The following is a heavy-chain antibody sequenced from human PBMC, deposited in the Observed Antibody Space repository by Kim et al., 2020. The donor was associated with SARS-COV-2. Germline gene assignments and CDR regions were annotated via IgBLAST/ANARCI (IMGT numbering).Heavy chain of an antibody. V-gene: IGHV3-74*01. CDR3: TRDPSLFAGCFDI. Sequence: GGSLRLSCEASGFTFSTYWMHWVRQAPGKGLVWVSRIYNDGSSASYADSVRGRFTISRDNAKNTLYLQMNSLKAEDTAVYYCTRDPSLFAGCFDIWGRGTLVTVSS. D-gene: IGHD3-16*01. CDR2: IYNDGSSA. CDR1: GFTFSTYW. J-gene: IGHJ2*01.